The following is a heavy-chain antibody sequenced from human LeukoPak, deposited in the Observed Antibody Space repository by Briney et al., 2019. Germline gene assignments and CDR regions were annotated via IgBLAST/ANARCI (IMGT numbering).Heavy chain of an antibody. D-gene: IGHD3-10*01. V-gene: IGHV3-23*01. J-gene: IGHJ5*02. CDR2: LSGSGGST. CDR3: AKDLTHSGSPNWFDP. CDR1: GFTFSFYT. Sequence: PGGSLRLSCAASGFTFSFYTMSWVRQAPGKGLEWVSGLSGSGGSTYYADSVKGRFTISRDNSKNTLYLQMNSLRAEDTAVYYCAKDLTHSGSPNWFDPWGQGTLVTVSS.